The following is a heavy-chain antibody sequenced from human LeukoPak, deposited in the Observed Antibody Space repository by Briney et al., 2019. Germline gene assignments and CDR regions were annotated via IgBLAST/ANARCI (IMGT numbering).Heavy chain of an antibody. CDR2: MNQDGSQR. CDR1: GFTFSNYY. J-gene: IGHJ5*02. CDR3: ARDRLPSSYRGLDP. D-gene: IGHD6-13*01. Sequence: GGSLRLSCAASGFTFSNYYMSWVRQAPGKGPEWVANMNQDGSQRNYVDSVRGRFTISRDNAKNSLYPQMNSLRVEDTAVYFCARDRLPSSYRGLDPWGQGTPVIVSS. V-gene: IGHV3-7*03.